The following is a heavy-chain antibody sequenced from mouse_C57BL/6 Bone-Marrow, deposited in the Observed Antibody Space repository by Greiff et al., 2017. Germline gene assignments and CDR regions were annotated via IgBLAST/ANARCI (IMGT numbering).Heavy chain of an antibody. CDR1: GFNIKDYY. V-gene: IGHV14-1*01. CDR2: IDPEDGDT. Sequence: VQLQQSGAELVRPGASVKLSCTASGFNIKDYYMHWVKQRPEQGLEWIGRIDPEDGDTQYATKFQGKAILTADTSSNTADQQLSSLTSEDTAVYYCTTADDGYFDVWGTGTTVTVSS. CDR3: TTADDGYFDV. J-gene: IGHJ1*03.